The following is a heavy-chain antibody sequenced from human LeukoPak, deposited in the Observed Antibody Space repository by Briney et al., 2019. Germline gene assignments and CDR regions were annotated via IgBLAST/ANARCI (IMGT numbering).Heavy chain of an antibody. CDR3: ARDQPSLGDGYYYFDY. J-gene: IGHJ4*02. CDR2: IYYSGSF. D-gene: IGHD3-3*01. Sequence: PSETLSLTCTVSGGSISSYYWNWIRQPPGKGLEWIGYIYYSGSFNYNPSLKSRVIISVDTSKNQFSLKLSSVTAADTAVYYCARDQPSLGDGYYYFDYWSQGTLVTVSS. V-gene: IGHV4-59*01. CDR1: GGSISSYY.